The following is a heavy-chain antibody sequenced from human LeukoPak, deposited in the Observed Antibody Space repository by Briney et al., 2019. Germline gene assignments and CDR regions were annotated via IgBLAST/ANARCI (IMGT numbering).Heavy chain of an antibody. CDR2: IKQDGSEK. CDR1: GFTFSSYW. D-gene: IGHD4/OR15-4a*01. V-gene: IGHV3-7*01. J-gene: IGHJ3*01. CDR3: AREGAITGNAFDV. Sequence: GGSLRLSCAASGFTFSSYWMSWVRQAPGKGLEWVANIKQDGSEKYYLDSVKGRFTISRDNSKNTLYLQMNSLRVEDTAVYYCAREGAITGNAFDVWGHGTLVTVSS.